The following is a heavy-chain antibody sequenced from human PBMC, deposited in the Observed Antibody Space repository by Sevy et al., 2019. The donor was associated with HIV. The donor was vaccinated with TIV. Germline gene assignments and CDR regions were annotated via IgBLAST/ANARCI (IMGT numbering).Heavy chain of an antibody. CDR1: GFTFSSYG. Sequence: GGSLRLSCAASGFTFSSYGMHWVRQAPGKGLEWVAVIWYDGSNKYYADSVKGRFTISRDNSKNTLYLQMNSRRAEDTAVYYCARDFLDSSGYYYSYYYYYYGMDVWGQGTTVTVSS. V-gene: IGHV3-33*01. CDR3: ARDFLDSSGYYYSYYYYYYGMDV. J-gene: IGHJ6*02. CDR2: IWYDGSNK. D-gene: IGHD3-22*01.